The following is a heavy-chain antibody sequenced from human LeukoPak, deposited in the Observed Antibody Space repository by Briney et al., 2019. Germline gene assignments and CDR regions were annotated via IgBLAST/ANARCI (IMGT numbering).Heavy chain of an antibody. D-gene: IGHD5-24*01. CDR1: GFTFSSYD. CDR2: IGTVGDT. V-gene: IGHV3-13*01. J-gene: IGHJ4*02. Sequence: GGSLRLSCAASGFTFSSYDMHWVPQATGKGLEWVSAIGTVGDTYYPGSVKGRFTISRDNAKNSLYLQMTSLRAGDTAVYYCARGAFDGYNYPIDYWGQGTLVTVSS. CDR3: ARGAFDGYNYPIDY.